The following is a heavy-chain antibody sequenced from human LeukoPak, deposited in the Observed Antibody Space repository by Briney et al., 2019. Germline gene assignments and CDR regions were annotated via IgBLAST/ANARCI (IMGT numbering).Heavy chain of an antibody. CDR2: INHSGST. Sequence: SESLSLTCALYGGSFSGYYWSWIRQPPGKGLKWIGEINHSGSTNYNPSLKSRVTISVDTSKNQFSLKLSSVTAADTAVYYCARDSSSWYSHDNWGQGTLVTVYS. D-gene: IGHD6-13*01. CDR3: ARDSSSWYSHDN. J-gene: IGHJ4*02. CDR1: GGSFSGYY. V-gene: IGHV4-34*01.